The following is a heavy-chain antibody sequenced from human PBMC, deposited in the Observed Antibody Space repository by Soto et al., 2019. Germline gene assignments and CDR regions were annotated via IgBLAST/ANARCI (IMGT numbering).Heavy chain of an antibody. V-gene: IGHV3-53*01. J-gene: IGHJ6*02. CDR1: VLTGSHNY. D-gene: IGHD3-10*01. CDR2: LYAEGTT. CDR3: ARPRPSGENYGMDV. Sequence: PWWSLRLSCLASVLTGSHNYMAWFRQAPEMGPQWVSVLYAEGTTYYTESVKGRFTISRDTSKNTLFLQMDSLRAEDTAVYYCARPRPSGENYGMDVWGQGTTVTVSS.